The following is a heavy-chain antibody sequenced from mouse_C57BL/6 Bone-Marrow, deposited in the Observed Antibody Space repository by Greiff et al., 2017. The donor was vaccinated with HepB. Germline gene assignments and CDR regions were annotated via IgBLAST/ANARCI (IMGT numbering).Heavy chain of an antibody. Sequence: QVQLQQSGAELARPGASVKLSCKASGYTFTSYGISWVKQRTGQGLEWIGEIYPRSGNTYYNEKFKGKATLTADKSSSTAYMELRSLTSEDSAVYFWARTGTWFAYWGQGTLVTVSA. J-gene: IGHJ3*01. CDR2: IYPRSGNT. CDR3: ARTGTWFAY. CDR1: GYTFTSYG. V-gene: IGHV1-81*01.